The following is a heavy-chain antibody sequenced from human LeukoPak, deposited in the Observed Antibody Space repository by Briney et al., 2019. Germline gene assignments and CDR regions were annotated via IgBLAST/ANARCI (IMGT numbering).Heavy chain of an antibody. Sequence: GGSLRLSCAASGFTLSSYGMHWVRQAPGKGLEWVAVISYDGSNKYYADSVKGRFTISRDNSKNTLYLQMNSLRAEDTAVYYCAKGGYFDYWGQGTLVTVSS. V-gene: IGHV3-30*18. CDR3: AKGGYFDY. CDR2: ISYDGSNK. CDR1: GFTLSSYG. J-gene: IGHJ4*02.